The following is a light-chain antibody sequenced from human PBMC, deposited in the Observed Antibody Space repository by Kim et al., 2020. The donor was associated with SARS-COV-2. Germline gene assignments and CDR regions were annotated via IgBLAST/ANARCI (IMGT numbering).Light chain of an antibody. CDR3: QQRSNWPRT. CDR2: DAS. CDR1: QSVSSY. V-gene: IGKV3-11*01. J-gene: IGKJ3*01. Sequence: EIVLTQSPATLSLSPGERATLSCRASQSVSSYFAWYQQKPGQDPRVLISDASHRATGIPARFSGSGSGTDFTITISSLEPEDFAVYYCQQRSNWPRTFGPGNKVDI.